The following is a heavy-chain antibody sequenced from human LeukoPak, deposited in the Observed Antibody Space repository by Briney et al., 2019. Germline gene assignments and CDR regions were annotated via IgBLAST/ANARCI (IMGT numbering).Heavy chain of an antibody. V-gene: IGHV2-5*02. D-gene: IGHD3-3*01. CDR2: IYWDDDK. Sequence: SGPTLVKPTQTLTLTCTFSGFSLSTSGVGVGWIRQPPGKALEWLALIYWDDDKRYSPSLKSRLTITKDTSKNQVVLTMTNMDPVDTATYYCAHSYDSWSGYSTLYNWFDPWGQGTLVTVSS. J-gene: IGHJ5*02. CDR1: GFSLSTSGVG. CDR3: AHSYDSWSGYSTLYNWFDP.